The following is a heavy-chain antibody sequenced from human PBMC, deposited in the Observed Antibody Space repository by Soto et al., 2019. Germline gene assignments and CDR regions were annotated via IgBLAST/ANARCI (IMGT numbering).Heavy chain of an antibody. CDR1: GGSVSDKTYY. J-gene: IGHJ4*02. D-gene: IGHD4-17*01. Sequence: SETLSFTCSVSGGSVSDKTYYWSWIRQPPGKRLEWIGYVYYSGTTNYSPSLKSRVTISVDLSKNRFSLRLSSVTTADTALYYCARTTAVPNTLRSRYFFDYWGQGTLVTVSS. V-gene: IGHV4-61*01. CDR3: ARTTAVPNTLRSRYFFDY. CDR2: VYYSGTT.